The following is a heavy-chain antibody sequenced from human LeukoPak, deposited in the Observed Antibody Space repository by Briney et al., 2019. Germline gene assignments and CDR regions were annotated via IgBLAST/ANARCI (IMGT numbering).Heavy chain of an antibody. CDR1: GYTFTSYY. CDR2: INPSGGST. Sequence: APVKVSCKASGYTFTSYYMHWVRQAPGQGLEWMGIINPSGGSTSYAQKFQGRVTMTRDTSTSTVYMELSSLRSEDTAVYYCARARKTYSSGWHDHAFDIWGQGTMVTVSS. CDR3: ARARKTYSSGWHDHAFDI. D-gene: IGHD6-19*01. J-gene: IGHJ3*02. V-gene: IGHV1-46*01.